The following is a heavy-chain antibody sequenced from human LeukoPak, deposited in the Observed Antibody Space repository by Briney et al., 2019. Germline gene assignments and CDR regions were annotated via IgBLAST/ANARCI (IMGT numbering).Heavy chain of an antibody. CDR3: ARERTTIVSGTTIGAY. D-gene: IGHD6-19*01. Sequence: GGSLRLSCAASGFTFSNYYMSWIRQAPGKGLVWVSYISSRSSNKYYADSVKGRFTISRDNAKNSLYLQMNSLRADDTAVYYCARERTTIVSGTTIGAYWGQGTLVTVSS. CDR1: GFTFSNYY. J-gene: IGHJ4*02. CDR2: ISSRSSNK. V-gene: IGHV3-11*04.